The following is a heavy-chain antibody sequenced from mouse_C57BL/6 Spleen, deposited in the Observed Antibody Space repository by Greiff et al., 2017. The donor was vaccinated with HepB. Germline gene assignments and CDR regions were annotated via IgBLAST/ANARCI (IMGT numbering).Heavy chain of an antibody. CDR1: GYSFTDYN. J-gene: IGHJ2*01. CDR3: ARESNFDY. CDR2: INPNYGST. Sequence: VQLKESGPELVKPGASVKISCKASGYSFTDYNMNWVKQSNGKSLEWIGVINPNYGSTSYNQKFKGKATLTVDQSSSTSYMQLNSLTSEDSAVSYGARESNFDYWGQGTTLTVSS. V-gene: IGHV1-39*01.